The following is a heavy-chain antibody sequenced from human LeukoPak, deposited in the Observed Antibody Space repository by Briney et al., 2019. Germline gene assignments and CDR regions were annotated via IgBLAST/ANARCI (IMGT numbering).Heavy chain of an antibody. J-gene: IGHJ4*02. CDR1: GYTFTGYY. V-gene: IGHV1-2*02. Sequence: ASVKVSCKASGYTFTGYYIHWVRQAPGQGLEWMGWINPNSGATTYAQKFQGRVTMTRDTSISTAYVELSRLRSDDTAVYYCARAGIVVVPAANLFDYWGQGTLVTVSS. D-gene: IGHD2-2*01. CDR2: INPNSGAT. CDR3: ARAGIVVVPAANLFDY.